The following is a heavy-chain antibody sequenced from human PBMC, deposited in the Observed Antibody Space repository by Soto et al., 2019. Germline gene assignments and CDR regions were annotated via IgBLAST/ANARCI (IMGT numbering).Heavy chain of an antibody. CDR1: GYTFTDYW. CDR2: IYPGDSDT. CDR3: ARHTSNFGYYYYAMDV. D-gene: IGHD3-3*01. J-gene: IGHJ6*02. V-gene: IGHV5-51*01. Sequence: GGSLKISCKGSGYTFTDYWIGWVRQLPGKGLEGMRSIYPGDSDTRYSPSFQGPVTITVDQSTSTAYLQWSTMKASDAAMYYCARHTSNFGYYYYAMDVWGQGTMVTVSS.